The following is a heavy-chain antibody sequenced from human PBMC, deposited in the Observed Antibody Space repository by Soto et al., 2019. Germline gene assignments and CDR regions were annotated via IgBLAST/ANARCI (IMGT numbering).Heavy chain of an antibody. V-gene: IGHV4-34*01. D-gene: IGHD2-2*01. CDR2: INHSGST. Sequence: SETLSLTCAVYGGSFSGYYWSWIRQPPGKGLEWIGEINHSGSTNYNPSLKSRVTISVDTSKNQFSLKLSSVTAADTAVYYCARVGVVPAAKGYYYYYGMDVWGQGTTVTVSS. J-gene: IGHJ6*02. CDR1: GGSFSGYY. CDR3: ARVGVVPAAKGYYYYYGMDV.